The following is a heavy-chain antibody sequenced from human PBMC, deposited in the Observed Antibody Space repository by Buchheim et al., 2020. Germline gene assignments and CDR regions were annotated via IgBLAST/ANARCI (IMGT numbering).Heavy chain of an antibody. D-gene: IGHD3/OR15-3a*01. CDR1: GGSISSYY. CDR2: IYDSGST. V-gene: IGHV4-59*08. J-gene: IGHJ4*02. Sequence: QVQLQESGPGLVKPSETLSLTCTVSGGSISSYYWSWIRQPPGKGLEWIGYIYDSGSTNYNPSLKSRVTISVDTSKNQFSLKLSSVTAADTAVYYCARHTGTFLNSYYFDYWGQGTL. CDR3: ARHTGTFLNSYYFDY.